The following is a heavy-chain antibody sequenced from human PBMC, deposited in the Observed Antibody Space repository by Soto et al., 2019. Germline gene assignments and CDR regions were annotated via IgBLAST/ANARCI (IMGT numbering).Heavy chain of an antibody. CDR2: INSDGTAT. J-gene: IGHJ4*02. CDR1: GFTFSSTW. V-gene: IGHV3-74*01. D-gene: IGHD1-26*01. CDR3: AKDWGYSSDY. Sequence: VGSLRLSCAASGFTFSSTWMHWVRQAPGKGLVWVSFINSDGTATTYADSVKGRFTISRDNGRNTVYLQMNTLRAEDTAVYYCAKDWGYSSDYWGQGALVTVSS.